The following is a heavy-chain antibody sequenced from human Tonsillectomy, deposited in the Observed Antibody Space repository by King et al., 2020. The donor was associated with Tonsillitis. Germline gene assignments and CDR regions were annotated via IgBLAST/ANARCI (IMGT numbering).Heavy chain of an antibody. CDR3: AKDLVGVLVYGLDV. V-gene: IGHV3-9*01. D-gene: IGHD1-26*01. J-gene: IGHJ6*02. Sequence: VQLVESGGGLVQPGRSLRLSCAASGFTFDDYAMHWVRQAPGKGLEWVSGISWNSGSIEYADSVKGRFTVSRDNAKNSLSLLMNSLRAEDTDLYYCAKDLVGVLVYGLDVWGQPTTLTVYS. CDR2: ISWNSGSI. CDR1: GFTFDDYA.